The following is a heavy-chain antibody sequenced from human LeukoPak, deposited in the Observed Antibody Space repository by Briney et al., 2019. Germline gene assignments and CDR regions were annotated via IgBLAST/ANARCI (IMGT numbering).Heavy chain of an antibody. V-gene: IGHV1-24*01. D-gene: IGHD6-13*01. Sequence: ASVKVSCKVSGYTLTELSMHWVRQAPGKGLEWMGGFDPEDGETIYAQKFRGRVTMTEDTSTDTAYMELSSLRSEDTAVYYCATGIAAAGRDYFDYWGQGTLVTVSS. CDR3: ATGIAAAGRDYFDY. CDR1: GYTLTELS. J-gene: IGHJ4*02. CDR2: FDPEDGET.